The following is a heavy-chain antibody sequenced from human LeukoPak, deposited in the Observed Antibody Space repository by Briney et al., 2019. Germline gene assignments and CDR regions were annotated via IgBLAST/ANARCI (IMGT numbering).Heavy chain of an antibody. Sequence: SVKVSCKASGGTFSSYAISWVRQAPGQGLEWMGGIIPIFGTANYAQKFQGRVTMTTDTSTSTAYMDLRSLRSDDTAIYYCARDSPDGSGTYYNDSPDYWGQGTLVTVSS. D-gene: IGHD3-10*01. V-gene: IGHV1-69*05. J-gene: IGHJ4*02. CDR2: IIPIFGTA. CDR3: ARDSPDGSGTYYNDSPDY. CDR1: GGTFSSYA.